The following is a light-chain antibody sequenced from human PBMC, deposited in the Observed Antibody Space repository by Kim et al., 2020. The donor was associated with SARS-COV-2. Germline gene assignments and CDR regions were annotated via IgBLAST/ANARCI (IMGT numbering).Light chain of an antibody. CDR3: NSRDSSGPVV. CDR1: SLRSYY. CDR2: GKN. J-gene: IGLJ2*01. Sequence: SSELTQDPAVSVALGQTVRITCQGDSLRSYYASWYQQKPGQAPVLVIYGKNNRPSGIPDRFSGSSSGNTASLTITGAQAEDEADYYCNSRDSSGPVVFGGGTQLIVL. V-gene: IGLV3-19*01.